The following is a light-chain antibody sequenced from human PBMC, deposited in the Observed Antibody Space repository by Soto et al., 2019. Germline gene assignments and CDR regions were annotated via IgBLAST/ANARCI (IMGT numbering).Light chain of an antibody. CDR3: HQLNSYPHS. Sequence: DIQMTQSPSSLSASVGDRVTITCRASQSISSYLNWYQQKPGNAPKLLIYAASTLESGVPSRFGGSGSGTDFTLTISSLQPEDFATYYCHQLNSYPHSFGQGTRLEI. CDR1: QSISSY. CDR2: AAS. V-gene: IGKV1-39*01. J-gene: IGKJ5*01.